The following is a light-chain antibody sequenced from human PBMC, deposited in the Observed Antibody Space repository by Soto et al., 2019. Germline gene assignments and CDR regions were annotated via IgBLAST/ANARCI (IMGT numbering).Light chain of an antibody. CDR2: GAS. J-gene: IGKJ1*01. Sequence: DIQMTQSPPTLSASVGDRVTITCRASQSIRHYLAWYQQMPGKAPKLLIYGASTLQSGVPSRFSGSGSGTEFTLFISSLQPDDFGTYFCQHHNSYSQTFGQGTKVDIK. CDR1: QSIRHY. V-gene: IGKV1-5*01. CDR3: QHHNSYSQT.